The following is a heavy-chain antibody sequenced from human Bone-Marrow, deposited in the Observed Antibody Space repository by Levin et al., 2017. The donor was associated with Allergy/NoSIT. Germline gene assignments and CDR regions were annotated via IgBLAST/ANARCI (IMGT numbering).Heavy chain of an antibody. D-gene: IGHD3-22*01. CDR3: AGVGDYDENMAGGNY. Sequence: PGGSLRLSCAASGFTFSRFWMTWVRQAPGKGLEWVANINQDGSVRAYVDSVEGRFTVSRDNAKNSLYLQMNSLRVEDTAVYYCAGVGDYDENMAGGNYWGQGTLVTVSS. CDR2: INQDGSVR. V-gene: IGHV3-7*01. J-gene: IGHJ4*02. CDR1: GFTFSRFW.